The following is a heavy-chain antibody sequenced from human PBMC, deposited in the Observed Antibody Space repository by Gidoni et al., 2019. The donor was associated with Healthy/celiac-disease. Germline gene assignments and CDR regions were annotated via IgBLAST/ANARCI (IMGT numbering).Heavy chain of an antibody. V-gene: IGHV3-30*18. CDR1: GFTFSNYG. J-gene: IGHJ3*02. CDR3: AKGDPWYSSSLHAFDI. D-gene: IGHD6-6*01. CDR2: ISYDGSNK. Sequence: QVQLVESGGGVVQPGRSLRLSCAASGFTFSNYGMHWVRQAPGKGLEWGAVISYDGSNKYYADYVKGRFTISRDNSKNTLYLQMNSLRAEDTAVYYCAKGDPWYSSSLHAFDIWGQGTMVTVSS.